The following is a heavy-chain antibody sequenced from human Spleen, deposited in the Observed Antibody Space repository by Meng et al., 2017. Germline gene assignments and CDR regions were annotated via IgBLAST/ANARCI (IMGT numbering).Heavy chain of an antibody. D-gene: IGHD4-17*01. V-gene: IGHV3-20*04. CDR3: ASLYGDYDY. J-gene: IGHJ4*02. CDR1: GFTFDDYG. Sequence: GESLKISCVASGFTFDDYGMSWVRQAPGKGLEWVSGINWNGGSTGYADSVQGRFTISRDNAKNSLYLQMNSLRAEDTALYYCASLYGDYDYWGQGTLVTVSS. CDR2: INWNGGST.